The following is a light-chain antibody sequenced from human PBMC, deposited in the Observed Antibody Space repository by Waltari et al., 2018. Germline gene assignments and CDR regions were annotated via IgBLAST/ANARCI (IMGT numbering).Light chain of an antibody. J-gene: IGLJ2*01. CDR3: LVWHSTIDHQGV. Sequence: SYVVTQSPPVSVAPGETARITCGGDNTGSKSVHWSQQRPGQAPVLVISYDSDRPSGIPERFSGSNSGNTATLTISWVEAEDEADYYCLVWHSTIDHQGVFGGGTKLTVL. CDR1: NTGSKS. V-gene: IGLV3-21*04. CDR2: YDS.